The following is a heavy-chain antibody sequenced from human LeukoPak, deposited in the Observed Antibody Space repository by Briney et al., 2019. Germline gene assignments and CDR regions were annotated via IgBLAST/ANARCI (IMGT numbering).Heavy chain of an antibody. CDR3: ARHVSLQWLDLNWFDP. V-gene: IGHV4-34*01. CDR2: INHSGST. Sequence: SETLSLTCAVYGGSFSGYYWSWIRQPPGKGLEWLGEINHSGSTNYNPSLKSRVTISVDTSKNQFSLKLSSVTAADTAVYYCARHVSLQWLDLNWFDPWGQGTLVTVSS. D-gene: IGHD6-19*01. CDR1: GGSFSGYY. J-gene: IGHJ5*02.